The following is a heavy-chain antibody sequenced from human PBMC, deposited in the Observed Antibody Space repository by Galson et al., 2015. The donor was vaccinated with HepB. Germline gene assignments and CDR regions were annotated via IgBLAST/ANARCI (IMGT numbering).Heavy chain of an antibody. CDR1: GFTFSSYG. D-gene: IGHD6-19*01. CDR3: AKDQVAVEHYYYHGMDV. V-gene: IGHV3-30*18. CDR2: ISYDGSNK. Sequence: SLRLSCAASGFTFSSYGMHWVRQAPGKGLEWVAVISYDGSNKYYADSVKGRFTISRDNSKNTLYLQMNSLRAEDTAVYYRAKDQVAVEHYYYHGMDVWGQGTTVTVSS. J-gene: IGHJ6*02.